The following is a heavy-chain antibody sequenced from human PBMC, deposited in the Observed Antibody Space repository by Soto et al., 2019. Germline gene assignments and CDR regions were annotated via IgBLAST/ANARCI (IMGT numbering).Heavy chain of an antibody. J-gene: IGHJ6*02. D-gene: IGHD6-13*01. CDR3: ARGSGIAAAGTYYYYGMDV. CDR2: ISAYNGNT. Sequence: ASVKVSCKASGYTFTSYGISWVGQAPGQGLEWMGWISAYNGNTNYAQKLQGRVTMTTDTSTSTAYMELRSLRSDDTAVYYCARGSGIAAAGTYYYYGMDVWGQGTTVTVSS. CDR1: GYTFTSYG. V-gene: IGHV1-18*01.